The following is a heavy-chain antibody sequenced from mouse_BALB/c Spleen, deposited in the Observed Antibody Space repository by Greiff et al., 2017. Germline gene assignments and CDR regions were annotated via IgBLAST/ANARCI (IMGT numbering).Heavy chain of an antibody. CDR2: IDPETGGT. D-gene: IGHD1-1*01. CDR3: TRDYGTPFAY. Sequence: VQLQQSGAELVRPGASVTLSCKASGYTFTDYEMHWVKQTPVHGLEWIGAIDPETGGTAYNQKFKGKATLTADKSSSTAYMELRSLTSEDSAVYYCTRDYGTPFAYWGQGTLVTVSA. J-gene: IGHJ3*01. CDR1: GYTFTDYE. V-gene: IGHV1-15*01.